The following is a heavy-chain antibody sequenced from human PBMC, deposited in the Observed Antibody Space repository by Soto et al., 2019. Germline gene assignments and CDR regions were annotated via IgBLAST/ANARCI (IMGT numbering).Heavy chain of an antibody. CDR1: GYTFTSYG. J-gene: IGHJ3*02. CDR3: ARPYYYDSSGHKGAFDI. D-gene: IGHD3-22*01. CDR2: ISAYNGNT. V-gene: IGHV1-18*01. Sequence: QVQLVHSGAEVKKPGASVKVSCKASGYTFTSYGISWVRQAPGQGLEWMGWISAYNGNTNYAQKLQGRVTMTTDTSTSTAYMELRSLRSDDTAVYYCARPYYYDSSGHKGAFDIWGQGTMVTVSS.